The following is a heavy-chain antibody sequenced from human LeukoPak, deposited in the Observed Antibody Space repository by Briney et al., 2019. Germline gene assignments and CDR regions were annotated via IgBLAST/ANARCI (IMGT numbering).Heavy chain of an antibody. V-gene: IGHV4-61*02. J-gene: IGHJ3*02. Sequence: SQTLSLTCTVSGGSISSGCYYWSWIRQPAGKGLEWSGRIYIRRSTNYNPSLKCRVTISVDTTKNQFSLKLSSVTAADTAVYYCASQYYDFWSGYSDAFDIWGQGTMVTVSS. CDR3: ASQYYDFWSGYSDAFDI. D-gene: IGHD3-3*01. CDR1: GGSISSGCYY. CDR2: IYIRRST.